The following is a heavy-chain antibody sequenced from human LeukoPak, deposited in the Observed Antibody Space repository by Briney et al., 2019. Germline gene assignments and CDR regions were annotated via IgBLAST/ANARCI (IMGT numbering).Heavy chain of an antibody. CDR3: ARDSRGDYGGNYGAFDI. D-gene: IGHD4-23*01. CDR1: GGTFSSYG. Sequence: ASVKVSCKASGGTFSSYGIAWVRQAPGQGPEWMGAIMPVFGLGNYAQRFEGRVTLTADESTSTAYMDLTSLTSDDTAVYYCARDSRGDYGGNYGAFDIWGQGTMVTVSS. CDR2: IMPVFGLG. J-gene: IGHJ3*02. V-gene: IGHV1-69*13.